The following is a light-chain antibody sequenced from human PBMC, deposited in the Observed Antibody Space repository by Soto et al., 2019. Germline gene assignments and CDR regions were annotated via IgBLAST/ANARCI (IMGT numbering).Light chain of an antibody. CDR1: TSDVGNYNY. CDR2: EVS. J-gene: IGLJ1*01. CDR3: SSYTSSSTFV. Sequence: QSVLTQPASVSGSPGQSITISCTGTTSDVGNYNYVSWYQQHPGKAPKLMIYEVSYRSTGASNRFSGTKSGNTASLTISGLQGEDEADYYCSSYTSSSTFVFGTGTKVTVL. V-gene: IGLV2-14*01.